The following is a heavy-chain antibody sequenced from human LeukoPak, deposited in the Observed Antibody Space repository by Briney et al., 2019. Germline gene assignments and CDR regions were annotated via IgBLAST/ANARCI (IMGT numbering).Heavy chain of an antibody. J-gene: IGHJ6*03. CDR1: GFTFNNYG. D-gene: IGHD1-26*01. Sequence: PGGSLRLSCAASGFTFNNYGIHWVRQAPGKGLEWVAFIRYDGSYKYYADSVKGRFAVSRDNSENTLYLQMNSLRAEDTAVYYCARDISGSYYYYYMDVWGKGTTVTVSS. CDR3: ARDISGSYYYYYMDV. V-gene: IGHV3-30*02. CDR2: IRYDGSYK.